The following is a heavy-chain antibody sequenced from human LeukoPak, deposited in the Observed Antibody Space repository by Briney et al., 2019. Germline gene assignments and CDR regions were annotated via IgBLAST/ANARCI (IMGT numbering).Heavy chain of an antibody. CDR2: INPSGGST. CDR3: ARDQGSFIIVGPQPRWQLVY. D-gene: IGHD2-2*01. Sequence: GASVKVSCKASGYTFTSYYMHWVRQAPGQGLEWMGIINPSGGSTTYAQKFQGRVTMTRDTSTSTVYMELSSLRSEDTAVYYCARDQGSFIIVGPQPRWQLVYWGQGTLVTVSS. CDR1: GYTFTSYY. J-gene: IGHJ4*02. V-gene: IGHV1-46*01.